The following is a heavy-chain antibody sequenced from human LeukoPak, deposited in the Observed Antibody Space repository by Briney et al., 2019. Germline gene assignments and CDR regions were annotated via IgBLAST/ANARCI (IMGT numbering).Heavy chain of an antibody. D-gene: IGHD2-2*01. V-gene: IGHV3-20*04. CDR1: GFTFDDYG. J-gene: IGHJ6*03. Sequence: RPGGSLRLSCAASGFTFDDYGMSWVRQAPGKGLEWVSGINWNGGSTGYADSVKVRFTISRDNAKNSLYLQMNSLRAEDTALYYCARASDIVVVPAAIYMDVWGKGTTVTVSS. CDR3: ARASDIVVVPAAIYMDV. CDR2: INWNGGST.